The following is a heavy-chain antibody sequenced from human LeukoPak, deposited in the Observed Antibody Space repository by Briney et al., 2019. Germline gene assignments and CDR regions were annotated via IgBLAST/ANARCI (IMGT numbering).Heavy chain of an antibody. D-gene: IGHD3-3*01. CDR3: ASTVFGVTYNWLDP. Sequence: SETLSLTCTVSGGSISSGSYYWSWIRQPAGKGLEWIGRFHTSEGTHYNPSLESRVTISVDTSKNHFSLEMTSVTAADTAVYYCASTVFGVTYNWLDPWGQGTLVTVSS. CDR2: FHTSEGT. CDR1: GGSISSGSYY. V-gene: IGHV4-61*02. J-gene: IGHJ5*02.